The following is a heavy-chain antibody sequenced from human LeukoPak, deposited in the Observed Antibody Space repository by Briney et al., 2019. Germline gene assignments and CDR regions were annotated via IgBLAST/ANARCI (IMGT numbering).Heavy chain of an antibody. Sequence: GRSLRLSCAASGFTFSSYAMNWVRQAPGKGLEWVAVISYDGSNKYYADSVKGRFTISRDNSMNTLYLQMNGLKAEDTAVYYCARGREQLRLDYWGQGTLVTVSS. CDR3: ARGREQLRLDY. CDR2: ISYDGSNK. D-gene: IGHD4-23*01. J-gene: IGHJ4*02. V-gene: IGHV3-30*01. CDR1: GFTFSSYA.